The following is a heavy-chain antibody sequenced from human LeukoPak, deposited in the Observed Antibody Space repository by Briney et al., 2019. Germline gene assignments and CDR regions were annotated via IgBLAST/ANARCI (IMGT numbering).Heavy chain of an antibody. J-gene: IGHJ6*02. CDR1: GGSISSSRYY. V-gene: IGHV4-39*01. CDR3: ASQDIVVVGYYYGMDV. Sequence: SETLSLTCTVSGGSISSSRYYWGWIRQPPGKGLEWIGSIYYSGSTYYNPSLKSRVTISVDTSKNQFSLKLSSVTAADTAVYYCASQDIVVVGYYYGMDVWGQGTTVTVSS. CDR2: IYYSGST. D-gene: IGHD2-2*01.